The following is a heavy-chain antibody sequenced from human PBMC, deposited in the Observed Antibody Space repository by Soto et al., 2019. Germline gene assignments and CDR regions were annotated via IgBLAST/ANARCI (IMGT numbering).Heavy chain of an antibody. V-gene: IGHV1-69*01. Sequence: QVQLVQSGAEVKKPGSSVKVSCKASGGTFSSYAISWVRQAPGQGLEWMGGIIPIFGTANYEQKFQGRVTITADESTSTAYMELSSLRSEDTAVYYCAVRTMTSTYYSQERRYYYGMDVWGQGTTVTVSS. CDR2: IIPIFGTA. J-gene: IGHJ6*02. D-gene: IGHD2-15*01. CDR1: GGTFSSYA. CDR3: AVRTMTSTYYSQERRYYYGMDV.